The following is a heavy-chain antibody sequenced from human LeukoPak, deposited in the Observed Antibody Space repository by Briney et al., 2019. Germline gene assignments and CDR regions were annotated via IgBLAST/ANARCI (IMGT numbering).Heavy chain of an antibody. V-gene: IGHV4-34*01. CDR3: ARALDY. CDR2: INHSGST. CDR1: GGSFSGYY. Sequence: SETLSLACAVYGGSFSGYYWSWIRQPPGKGLEWIGEINHSGSTNYNPSLKSRVTISVDTSKNQFSLKLSSVTAADTAVYYCARALDYWGQGTLVTVSS. J-gene: IGHJ4*02.